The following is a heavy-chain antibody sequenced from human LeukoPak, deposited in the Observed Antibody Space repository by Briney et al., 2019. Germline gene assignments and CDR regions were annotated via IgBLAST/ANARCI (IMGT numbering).Heavy chain of an antibody. Sequence: GGSLRLSCTASGFTFSSYAMSWVRQAPGKGLEWVSAISGSGGSTYYADSVKGRFTISRDNSKNTLYLQMNSLRAEDTAVYYCAKDRGSSGYYHDYWGQGTLVTVSS. D-gene: IGHD3-22*01. CDR1: GFTFSSYA. V-gene: IGHV3-23*01. CDR2: ISGSGGST. CDR3: AKDRGSSGYYHDY. J-gene: IGHJ4*02.